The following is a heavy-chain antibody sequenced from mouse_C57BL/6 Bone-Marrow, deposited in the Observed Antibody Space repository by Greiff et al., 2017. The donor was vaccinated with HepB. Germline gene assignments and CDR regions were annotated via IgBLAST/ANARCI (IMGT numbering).Heavy chain of an antibody. CDR2: ISNLAYSI. Sequence: VQLKESGGGLVQPGGSLKLSCAASGFTFSDYGMAWVRQAPRKGPEWVAFISNLAYSIYYADTVTGRFTISRENAKNTLYLEMSSLRSEDTAMYYCARRITTVEWYFDVWGTGTTVTVSS. CDR1: GFTFSDYG. CDR3: ARRITTVEWYFDV. V-gene: IGHV5-15*01. J-gene: IGHJ1*03. D-gene: IGHD1-1*01.